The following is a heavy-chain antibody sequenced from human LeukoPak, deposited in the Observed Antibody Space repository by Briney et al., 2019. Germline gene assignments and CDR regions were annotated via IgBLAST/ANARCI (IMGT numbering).Heavy chain of an antibody. CDR3: ARESVVVPRGYMDV. V-gene: IGHV4-39*02. D-gene: IGHD2-2*01. J-gene: IGHJ6*03. Sequence: SETLSLTCTVSGGSISSSSYYWGWIRQPPGKGLEWIGSIYYSGSTYYNPSLKSRVTISVDTSKSQFSLKLSSVTAADTAVYYCARESVVVPRGYMDVWGKGTTVTVSS. CDR1: GGSISSSSYY. CDR2: IYYSGST.